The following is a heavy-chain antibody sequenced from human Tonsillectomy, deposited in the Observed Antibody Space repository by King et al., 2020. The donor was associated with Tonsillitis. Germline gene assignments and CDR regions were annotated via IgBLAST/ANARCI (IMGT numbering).Heavy chain of an antibody. CDR3: ARGYSYGSLDY. CDR2: IIPLFGRT. V-gene: IGHV1-69*01. Sequence: VQLVQSGAEVKKPGSSVKVSCKASGGTFNNYAINWVRQAPGQGLEWMGEIIPLFGRTIYAQKFQGRVTLTAHESTSTAYMELSSLGSGDTAVYYCARGYSYGSLDYWGQGTLVTVSS. D-gene: IGHD5-18*01. J-gene: IGHJ4*02. CDR1: GGTFNNYA.